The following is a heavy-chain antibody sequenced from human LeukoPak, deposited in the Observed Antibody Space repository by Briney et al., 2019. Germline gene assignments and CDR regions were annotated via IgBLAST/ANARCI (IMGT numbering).Heavy chain of an antibody. V-gene: IGHV4-39*01. J-gene: IGHJ3*01. CDR2: IYYSGST. D-gene: IGHD1-26*01. Sequence: SETLSLTCTVPGDSITSSTDYWGCLRQSPGKGLEWIGRIYYSGSTYFNPSRKSRVTMSMDTSKNQFSLNLASVTAADTAVYYCARQEGILGAKGAFDAWGQGTMVTVSS. CDR1: GDSITSSTDY. CDR3: ARQEGILGAKGAFDA.